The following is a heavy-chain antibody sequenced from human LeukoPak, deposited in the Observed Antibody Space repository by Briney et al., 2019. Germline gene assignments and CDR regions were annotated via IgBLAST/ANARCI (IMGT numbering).Heavy chain of an antibody. CDR2: IYYSGST. CDR3: ARGRTAVAGPGAFDI. V-gene: IGHV4-59*01. D-gene: IGHD6-19*01. CDR1: GGSISSYY. Sequence: SETLSLTCTVSGGSISSYYWSWIRQPPGKGLEWIGYIYYSGSTNYNPSLKSRVTISVDTSKNQFSLKLRPVTAADAAVYYCARGRTAVAGPGAFDILGQGTMVTVSS. J-gene: IGHJ3*02.